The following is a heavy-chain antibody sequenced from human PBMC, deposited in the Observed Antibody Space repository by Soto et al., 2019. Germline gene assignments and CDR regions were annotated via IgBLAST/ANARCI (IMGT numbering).Heavy chain of an antibody. D-gene: IGHD3-3*01. CDR2: ISFSSNFI. CDR3: ARGSSYYDFWSGYYKQPWYFAL. J-gene: IGHJ2*01. Sequence: GGSLRLSCAASGFTFSTYSMNWVRQAPGKGLEWVAFISFSSNFIYYADSVKGRFTISRDNAKNSLYLQMNSLRDEDTAVYYCARGSSYYDFWSGYYKQPWYFALWGRGTLVTVSS. CDR1: GFTFSTYS. V-gene: IGHV3-48*02.